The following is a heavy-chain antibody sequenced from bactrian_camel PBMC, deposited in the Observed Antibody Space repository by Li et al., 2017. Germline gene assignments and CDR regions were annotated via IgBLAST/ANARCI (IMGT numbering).Heavy chain of an antibody. CDR3: AARRRCVGYSWPRSYEYDY. D-gene: IGHD7*01. J-gene: IGHJ4*01. Sequence: VQLVESGGGSALAGGSVRLSCAASGYTFNTYSWFRQAPGKGREGVAAIGFSGIGTYYADSVKGRFTISQEDAKNAVALQMNSQKPEDTAMYYCAARRRCVGYSWPRSYEYDYWGQGTQVTVS. CDR1: GYTFNTY. V-gene: IGHV3S40*01. CDR2: IGFSGIGT.